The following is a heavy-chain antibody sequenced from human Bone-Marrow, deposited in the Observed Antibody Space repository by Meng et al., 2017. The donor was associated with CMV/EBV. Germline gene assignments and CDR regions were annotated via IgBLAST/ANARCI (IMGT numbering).Heavy chain of an antibody. CDR2: INPNSGGT. Sequence: QAQVVQLGGEVKKPGASEMVCVKASGYTFTGYYMHWVRQAPGQGLEWMGWINPNSGGTNYAQKFQGRVTMTRDTSISTAYMKLSRLRSDDTAVYYCARAHCSSTSCLIDYWGQGTLVTVSS. CDR3: ARAHCSSTSCLIDY. V-gene: IGHV1-2*02. CDR1: GYTFTGYY. D-gene: IGHD2-2*01. J-gene: IGHJ4*02.